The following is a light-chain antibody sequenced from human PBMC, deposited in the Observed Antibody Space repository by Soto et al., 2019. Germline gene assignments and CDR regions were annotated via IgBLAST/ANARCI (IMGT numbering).Light chain of an antibody. J-gene: IGKJ1*01. CDR1: QSVSSN. V-gene: IGKV3-15*01. Sequence: EIVIAQSPGTLSVSPGERATLSCRASQSVSSNLAWYQQKPGQAPRLLIYGASTRATGIPARFSGSGSGTEFTLTISSPQSEDFAVYYCQQYNNWPPTFGQGTKVDIK. CDR2: GAS. CDR3: QQYNNWPPT.